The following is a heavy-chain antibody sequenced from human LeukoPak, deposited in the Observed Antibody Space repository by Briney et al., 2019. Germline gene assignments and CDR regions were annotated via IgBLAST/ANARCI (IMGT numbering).Heavy chain of an antibody. CDR1: GGTFSSYA. CDR2: IIPIFGTA. CDR3: ARAEVGEKMYYYYYYMDV. J-gene: IGHJ6*03. D-gene: IGHD3-10*01. V-gene: IGHV1-69*05. Sequence: SVKVSCKASGGTFSSYAISWVRQAPGQGLEWMGGIIPIFGTANYAQKFQGRVTITTDESTSTAYMELSSLRSEDTAVYYCARAEVGEKMYYYYYYMDVWGKGTTVTVSS.